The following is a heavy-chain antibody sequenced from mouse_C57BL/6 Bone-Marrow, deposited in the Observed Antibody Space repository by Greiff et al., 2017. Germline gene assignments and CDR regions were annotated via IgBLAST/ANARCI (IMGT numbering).Heavy chain of an antibody. CDR1: GYTFTSYW. CDR3: ARWGFAY. J-gene: IGHJ3*01. V-gene: IGHV1-69*01. CDR2: IDPSDSYT. Sequence: VQLQQPGAELVMPGASVKLSCKASGYTFTSYWMHWVKQRPGQGLEWIGEIDPSDSYTNYNQKFKGKSTLTVDKSSSTAHMELLSLTSEDFAVYYCARWGFAYWGQGTLVTVSA.